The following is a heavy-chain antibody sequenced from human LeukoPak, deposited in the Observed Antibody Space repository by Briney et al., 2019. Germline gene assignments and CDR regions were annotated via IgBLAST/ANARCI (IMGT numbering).Heavy chain of an antibody. CDR2: IYYSGST. V-gene: IGHV4-39*07. CDR3: ASGDSSGYYGVDY. CDR1: GGSISSSSYY. D-gene: IGHD3-22*01. Sequence: PSETLSLTCTVSGGSISSSSYYWGWIRQPPGKGLEWIGSIYYSGSTYYNPSLKSRVTISVDTSKNQFSLKLSSVTAADTAVYYCASGDSSGYYGVDYWGQGTLVTVSS. J-gene: IGHJ4*02.